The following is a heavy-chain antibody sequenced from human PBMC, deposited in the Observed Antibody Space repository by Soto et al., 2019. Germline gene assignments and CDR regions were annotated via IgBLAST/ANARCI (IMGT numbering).Heavy chain of an antibody. CDR3: VRDGSTGCHFDS. CDR1: GFTLSSYW. CDR2: TRQDGCQS. J-gene: IGHJ4*02. V-gene: IGHV3-7*01. D-gene: IGHD6-19*01. Sequence: GGSLRLSCAASGFTLSSYWLSWSRQAPGKGREWVEYTRQDGCQSYIVDSAQGRFTITRDNAKNTVYLQMNSLRAKDTDVYFCVRDGSTGCHFDSWGQGTLVTVSS.